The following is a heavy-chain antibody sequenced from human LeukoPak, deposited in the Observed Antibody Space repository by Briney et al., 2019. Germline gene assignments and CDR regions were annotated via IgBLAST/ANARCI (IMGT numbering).Heavy chain of an antibody. D-gene: IGHD1-26*01. J-gene: IGHJ4*02. CDR3: ATQGATLYYFDY. CDR2: IYYSGST. Sequence: SETLSLTCTVSGCTISSSSYYWGWIRQPPGKGLEWIGSIYYSGSTYYNPSLKSRVTISVDTSKNQFSLKLSSVTAADTAVYYCATQGATLYYFDYWGQGTLVTVSS. V-gene: IGHV4-39*01. CDR1: GCTISSSSYY.